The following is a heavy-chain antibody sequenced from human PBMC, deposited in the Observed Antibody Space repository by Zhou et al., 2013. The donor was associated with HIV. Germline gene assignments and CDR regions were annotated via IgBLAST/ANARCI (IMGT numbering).Heavy chain of an antibody. CDR1: GGTFSSYA. CDR3: ALQNPDGLGYSSSPRRYYYMDV. CDR2: IIPIFGTA. V-gene: IGHV1-69*05. D-gene: IGHD6-6*01. Sequence: QVQLVQSGAEVKKPGSSVKVSCKASGGTFSSYAISWVRQAPGQGLEWMGGIIPIFGTANYAQKFQGRVTITTDESTSTAYMELSSLRSEDTAVYYCALQNPDGLGYSSSPRRYYYMDVWGKGTTVTVSS. J-gene: IGHJ6*03.